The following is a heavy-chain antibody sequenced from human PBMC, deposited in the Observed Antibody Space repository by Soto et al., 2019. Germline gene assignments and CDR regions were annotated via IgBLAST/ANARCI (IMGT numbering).Heavy chain of an antibody. V-gene: IGHV1-2*04. Sequence: ASVKVSCKASGYTFTGYYMHWVRQAPGQGLEWMGWINPNSGGTNYAQKFQGWVTMTRDTSISTAYMELSRLRSDDTAVYYCARDLGPLPDGALTIPPLGYYYYYGMDVWGQGTTVTVSS. D-gene: IGHD2-21*01. CDR1: GYTFTGYY. CDR2: INPNSGGT. J-gene: IGHJ6*02. CDR3: ARDLGPLPDGALTIPPLGYYYYYGMDV.